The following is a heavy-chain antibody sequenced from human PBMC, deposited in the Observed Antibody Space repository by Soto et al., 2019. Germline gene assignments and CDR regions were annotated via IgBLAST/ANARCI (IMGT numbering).Heavy chain of an antibody. CDR2: IIPIFGTA. CDR1: GGTFSSYA. J-gene: IGHJ6*02. V-gene: IGHV1-69*13. D-gene: IGHD3-3*01. Sequence: ASVKVSCKASGGTFSSYAISWVRQAPGQGLEWMGGIIPIFGTANYAQKFQGRVTITADESTSTAYMELSSLRSEDTAVYYCARAWGYYDFWSGYYPRQPYYYYYGMDVWGQGTTVTVSS. CDR3: ARAWGYYDFWSGYYPRQPYYYYYGMDV.